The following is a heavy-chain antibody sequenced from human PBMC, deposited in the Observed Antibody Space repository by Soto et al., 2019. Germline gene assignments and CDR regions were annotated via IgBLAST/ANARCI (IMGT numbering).Heavy chain of an antibody. Sequence: ASVKVSCKASGYTFTSYAMHWVRQAPGQRLEWMGWINAGNGNTKYSQKFQGRVTITRDTSASTAYMELSSLRSEDTAVYYCVSPKFGSSGYYERSFQHWGQGTLVTVSS. J-gene: IGHJ1*01. CDR2: INAGNGNT. D-gene: IGHD3-22*01. CDR1: GYTFTSYA. CDR3: VSPKFGSSGYYERSFQH. V-gene: IGHV1-3*01.